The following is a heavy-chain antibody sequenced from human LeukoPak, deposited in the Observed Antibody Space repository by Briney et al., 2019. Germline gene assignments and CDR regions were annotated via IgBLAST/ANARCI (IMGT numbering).Heavy chain of an antibody. CDR3: AKDRYPAGLDFDY. D-gene: IGHD6-19*01. J-gene: IGHJ4*02. V-gene: IGHV3-23*01. CDR2: ISGSGGST. Sequence: GGSLRLSCAASGFTFSSYPMSWVRQAPGKGLEWVSAISGSGGSTYYADSVKGRFTISRDNSKNTLYLQMNSLRAEDTAVYYRAKDRYPAGLDFDYWGQGTLVTVSS. CDR1: GFTFSSYP.